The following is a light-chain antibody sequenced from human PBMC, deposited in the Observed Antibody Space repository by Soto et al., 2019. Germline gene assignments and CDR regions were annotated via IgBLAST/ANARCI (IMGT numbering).Light chain of an antibody. V-gene: IGKV3-20*01. CDR2: GAS. Sequence: EIVLTQSPATLSLSPGERATLSCRASQSVSSYLAWYQQKPGQAPRLLIYGASSRATGIPDRFSGSGSGTDFTLTISRLEPEDFAVYYCQQYGNSPRTFGQGTKVDIK. CDR3: QQYGNSPRT. J-gene: IGKJ1*01. CDR1: QSVSSY.